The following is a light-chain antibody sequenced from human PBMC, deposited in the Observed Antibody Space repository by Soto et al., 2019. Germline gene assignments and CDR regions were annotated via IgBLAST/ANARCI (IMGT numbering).Light chain of an antibody. CDR2: EVS. J-gene: IGLJ1*01. CDR3: SSYAGSNNFGV. CDR1: SSDVGGYNY. V-gene: IGLV2-8*01. Sequence: QSVLTQPPSASGSPGQSVTISCTGTSSDVGGYNYVSWYQQHPGKAPKLMIYEVSKRPSGVPDRFSGSKSGNTASLTFSGLQAEDEADYYCSSYAGSNNFGVFGTGTKVTVL.